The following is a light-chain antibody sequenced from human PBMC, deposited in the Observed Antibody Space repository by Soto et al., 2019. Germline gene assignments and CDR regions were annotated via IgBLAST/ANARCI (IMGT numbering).Light chain of an antibody. CDR2: DVR. CDR3: VSYTSRTNLVV. V-gene: IGLV2-14*03. Sequence: QSALIQPASVSGSPGQSITISCTGTHSDVGGFDYVSWFQQYPGRAPKLLIFDVRDRPSGVSNRFSGSKSGATASLTISGLQADDEADYYCVSYTSRTNLVVFGTATKLTIL. CDR1: HSDVGGFDY. J-gene: IGLJ2*01.